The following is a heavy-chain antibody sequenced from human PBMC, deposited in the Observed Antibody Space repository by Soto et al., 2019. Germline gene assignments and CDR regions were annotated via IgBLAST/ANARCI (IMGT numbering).Heavy chain of an antibody. CDR2: IYPGDSDT. V-gene: IGHV5-51*01. D-gene: IGHD1-26*01. CDR1: GYIFTSYW. Sequence: LGESLKISCKASGYIFTSYWIGWVRQMPGKGLEWMGIIYPGDSDTRYSPSFQGQVTISADKSISTAYLQWSSLKASDTAIYYCARREGWEMLDGPKYFQHWGQGTLVTVSS. CDR3: ARREGWEMLDGPKYFQH. J-gene: IGHJ1*01.